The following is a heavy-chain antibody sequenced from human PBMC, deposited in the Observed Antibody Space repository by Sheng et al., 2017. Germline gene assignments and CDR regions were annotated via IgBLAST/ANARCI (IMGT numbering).Heavy chain of an antibody. CDR1: GFTFSYNA. CDR3: AKYFYGSGTFRYFDY. CDR2: ISSNVDDT. D-gene: IGHD3-10*01. V-gene: IGHV3-23*04. J-gene: IGHJ4*02. Sequence: EVQLVESGGGLIQPGGSLRLSCVASGFTFSYNAMNWVRQTPEKGLEWVSTISSNVDDTFYADSVKGRFTVSRDNSKNTLYLQMNSLRAEDMAVYYCAKYFYGSGTFRYFDYWGREPWSPSPQ.